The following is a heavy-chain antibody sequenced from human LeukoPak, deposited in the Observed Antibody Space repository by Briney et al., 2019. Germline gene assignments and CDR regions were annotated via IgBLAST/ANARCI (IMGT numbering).Heavy chain of an antibody. V-gene: IGHV3-48*04. J-gene: IGHJ4*02. CDR1: GFTFSSYS. Sequence: GGSLRLSCAASGFTFSSYSMNWVRQAPGKGLEWVSYISISSSTIYYADSVKGRFTIFRDIAKNSLFLQMDSLRAEDTALYYCVRVATTPDYWGQGTLVTVSS. CDR3: VRVATTPDY. CDR2: ISISSSTI. D-gene: IGHD5-12*01.